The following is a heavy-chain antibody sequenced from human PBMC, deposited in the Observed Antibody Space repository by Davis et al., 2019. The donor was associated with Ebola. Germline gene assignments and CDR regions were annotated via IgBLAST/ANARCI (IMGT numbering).Heavy chain of an antibody. V-gene: IGHV1-46*01. J-gene: IGHJ4*02. CDR3: TSGSYAGGEDY. CDR1: GYTFTSYY. D-gene: IGHD1-26*01. Sequence: ASVKVSCKASGYTFTSYYMHWVRQAPGQGLEWMGIINPSGGSTSYAQKFQGRVTMTRGTSTSTVYMELSSLRSEDTAVYYCTSGSYAGGEDYWGQGTLVTVSS. CDR2: INPSGGST.